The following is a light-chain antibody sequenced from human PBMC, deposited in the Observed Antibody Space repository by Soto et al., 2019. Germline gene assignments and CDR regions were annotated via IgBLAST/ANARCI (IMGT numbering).Light chain of an antibody. CDR2: DVS. V-gene: IGLV2-11*01. CDR3: CSYAGSYTFV. CDR1: SSDVGGYNY. J-gene: IGLJ1*01. Sequence: QSVLTQPASVSGSPGQSITISCTGTSSDVGGYNYVSWYQQHPGKAPKLMIYDVSEWPSGVPDRFSGSKSGNTASLTISGLQAEDEADYYCCSYAGSYTFVFAPGTKLTVL.